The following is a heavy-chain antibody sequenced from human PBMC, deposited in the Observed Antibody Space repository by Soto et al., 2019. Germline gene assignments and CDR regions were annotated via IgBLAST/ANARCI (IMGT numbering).Heavy chain of an antibody. Sequence: PGGSLRLSCAASGFTFSSYSMNWVRQAPGKGLEWVSYISSSSSTIYYADSVKGRFTVSRDNAKNSLYLQMSSLRDEDTAVYYCARDLPPMDVWGQGTTVTVSS. J-gene: IGHJ6*02. CDR1: GFTFSSYS. CDR2: ISSSSSTI. V-gene: IGHV3-48*02. CDR3: ARDLPPMDV.